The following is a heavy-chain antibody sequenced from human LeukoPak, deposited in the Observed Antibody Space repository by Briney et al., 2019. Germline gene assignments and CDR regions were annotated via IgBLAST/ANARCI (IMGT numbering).Heavy chain of an antibody. CDR2: IYPGDSDT. D-gene: IGHD3-22*01. J-gene: IGHJ6*03. Sequence: GESLKISCKGSGYSFTSYWIGWVRQMPGKGLEWMGIIYPGDSDTRYSPSFQGQVTISADKSISTAYLQWSSLKASDTAMYYCATHSSGSKYYYYYMDVWGKGTTVTVSS. CDR3: ATHSSGSKYYYYYMDV. V-gene: IGHV5-51*01. CDR1: GYSFTSYW.